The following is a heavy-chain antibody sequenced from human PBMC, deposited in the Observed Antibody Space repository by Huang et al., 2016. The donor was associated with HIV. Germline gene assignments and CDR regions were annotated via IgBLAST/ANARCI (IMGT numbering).Heavy chain of an antibody. J-gene: IGHJ5*02. V-gene: IGHV3-74*01. CDR1: GFNLSTYW. CDR3: TREGDPHFNWFDP. CDR2: INSDGTTT. Sequence: QLVESGGGLVKPGGSLRLSCAPSGFNLSTYWVHWVRQAPGEGPVWMSRINSDGTTTSYAEAVKGRFSVSRDNAKNTVFLQMDSLRGEDTAVYYCTREGDPHFNWFDPWGRGTLVTVSS. D-gene: IGHD2-21*02.